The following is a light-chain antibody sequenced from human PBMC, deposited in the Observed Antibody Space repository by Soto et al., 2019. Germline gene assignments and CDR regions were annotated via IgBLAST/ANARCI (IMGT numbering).Light chain of an antibody. J-gene: IGKJ3*01. CDR2: NAH. CDR3: QKYGEPVTFT. Sequence: EVVLTQSPGTLSVSPGERATLSCRASQSISSSFLAWYQQRPGQAPRLLMYNAHSSATGIPDRFSGSGSGTDFTISISRQEPESFAVYYCQKYGEPVTFTFGPGTRLDMK. V-gene: IGKV3-20*01. CDR1: QSISSSF.